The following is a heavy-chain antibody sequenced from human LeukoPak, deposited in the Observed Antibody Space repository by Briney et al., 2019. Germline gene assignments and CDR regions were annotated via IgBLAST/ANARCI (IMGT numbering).Heavy chain of an antibody. CDR2: IYHSGSA. CDR3: AREGYYGSGSYDY. Sequence: SETLSLTCAVSGGSISSGGYSWSWIRQPPGKGLEWIGYIYHSGSAYYNPSLKSRVTMSVDRSKNQFSLKLSSVTAADTAVYYCAREGYYGSGSYDYWGQGTLVTVSS. V-gene: IGHV4-30-2*01. CDR1: GGSISSGGYS. J-gene: IGHJ4*02. D-gene: IGHD3-10*01.